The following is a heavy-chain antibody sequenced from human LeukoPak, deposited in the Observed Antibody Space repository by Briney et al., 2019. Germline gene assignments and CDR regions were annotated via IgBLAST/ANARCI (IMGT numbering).Heavy chain of an antibody. CDR3: ARVCSSTSCYGYYFDY. Sequence: SETLSLTCTVSGGSISSHYWSWIRQPPGKGLEWIGHIYYSGSTNYNPSLKSRVTISVDTSKNQFSLKLSSVTAADTAVYYCARVCSSTSCYGYYFDYWGQGTLVTVSS. CDR2: IYYSGST. J-gene: IGHJ4*02. V-gene: IGHV4-59*11. D-gene: IGHD2-2*01. CDR1: GGSISSHY.